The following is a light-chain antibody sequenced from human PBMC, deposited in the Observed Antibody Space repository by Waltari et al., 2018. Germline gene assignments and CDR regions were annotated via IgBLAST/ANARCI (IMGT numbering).Light chain of an antibody. Sequence: DIQMTPSPSSLSASVGDRVTITCRASQNISMYLNWYQQKPGKAPRLLIYSASRLQSGVPSRFSGSGSGTDFTLTITSLQPEDSATYFCQQTYSIPYTFGQGTKLEI. CDR3: QQTYSIPYT. CDR2: SAS. V-gene: IGKV1-39*01. J-gene: IGKJ2*01. CDR1: QNISMY.